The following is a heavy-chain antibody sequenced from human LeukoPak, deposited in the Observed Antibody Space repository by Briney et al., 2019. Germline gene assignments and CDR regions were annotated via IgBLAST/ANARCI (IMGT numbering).Heavy chain of an antibody. V-gene: IGHV4-59*01. CDR3: ARAPIVGATPRHFDY. CDR1: GGSISSYY. J-gene: IGHJ4*02. Sequence: KPSETLSLTCTVSGGSISSYYWSWIRQPPGKGLEWIGYIYYSGSTNYNPSLKSRVTISVDTSKNQFSLKLSSVTAADTAVYYCARAPIVGATPRHFDYWGQGTLVTVSS. D-gene: IGHD1-26*01. CDR2: IYYSGST.